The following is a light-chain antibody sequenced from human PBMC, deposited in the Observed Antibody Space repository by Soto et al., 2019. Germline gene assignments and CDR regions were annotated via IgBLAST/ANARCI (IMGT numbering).Light chain of an antibody. V-gene: IGLV1-40*01. J-gene: IGLJ1*01. Sequence: QSVLTQPPSVSGAPGQRVTISCIGATSDVHWYQHLPGTAPKLLIYGNNNRPSGVPERFSGSRSGTSASLAITGLQTEDEADYYCQSFDSSLSALYVFGAGTKLTVL. CDR3: QSFDSSLSALYV. CDR1: GATSD. CDR2: GNN.